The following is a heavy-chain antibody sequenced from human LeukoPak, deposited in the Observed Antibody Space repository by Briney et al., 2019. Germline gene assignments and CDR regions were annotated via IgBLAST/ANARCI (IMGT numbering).Heavy chain of an antibody. CDR2: ISAYNGKT. V-gene: IGHV1-18*01. J-gene: IGHJ4*02. D-gene: IGHD3-3*01. Sequence: ASVKVSCKTSGYTFTSYAISWVRQAPGHGLEWMGWISAYNGKTNYTQTLQGRVTLTTNTSTSTAYMELTNLRSDDTTIYYCARDQDHSFWSDHYRGAVGDYWGQGTLVTVSS. CDR3: ARDQDHSFWSDHYRGAVGDY. CDR1: GYTFTSYA.